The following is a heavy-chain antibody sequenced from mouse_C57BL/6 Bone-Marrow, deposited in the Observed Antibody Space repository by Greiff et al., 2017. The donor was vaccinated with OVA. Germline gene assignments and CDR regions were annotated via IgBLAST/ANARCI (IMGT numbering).Heavy chain of an antibody. V-gene: IGHV1-81*01. J-gene: IGHJ3*01. CDR2: IYPRSGNT. CDR1: GYTFTSYG. D-gene: IGHD1-1*01. CDR3: ARGGSSRVPFAY. Sequence: QVQLQQSGAELARPGASVKLSCKASGYTFTSYGISWVKQRTGQGLEWIGEIYPRSGNTYYNEKFKGKATLTADKSSSTAYMELRSLTSEDSAVYFCARGGSSRVPFAYWGQGTLVTVSA.